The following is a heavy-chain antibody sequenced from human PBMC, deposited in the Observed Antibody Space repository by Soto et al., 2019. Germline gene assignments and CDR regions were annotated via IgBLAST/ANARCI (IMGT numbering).Heavy chain of an antibody. CDR3: AKAGRAAYYYYYMDV. V-gene: IGHV3-9*01. D-gene: IGHD3-10*01. Sequence: GGSLRLSCAASGFTFDDYAMHWVRQAPWKGLEWVSGISWNSGSIGYADSVKGRFTISRDNAKNSLYLQMNSLRAEDTALYYCAKAGRAAYYYYYMDVWGKGTTVTVSS. J-gene: IGHJ6*03. CDR1: GFTFDDYA. CDR2: ISWNSGSI.